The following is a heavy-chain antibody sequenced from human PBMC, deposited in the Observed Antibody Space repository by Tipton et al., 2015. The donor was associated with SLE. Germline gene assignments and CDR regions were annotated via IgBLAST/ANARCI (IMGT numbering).Heavy chain of an antibody. V-gene: IGHV4-59*12. D-gene: IGHD6-13*01. J-gene: IGHJ4*02. CDR1: GGSISSYY. CDR2: IYYSGST. Sequence: TLSLTCTVSGGSISSYYWSWIRQPPGKGLEWIGYIYYSGSTNYNPSLKSRVTISVDTSKNQFSLKLSSVTAADTAVYYCAIGQQPFDYWGQGTLVTVSS. CDR3: AIGQQPFDY.